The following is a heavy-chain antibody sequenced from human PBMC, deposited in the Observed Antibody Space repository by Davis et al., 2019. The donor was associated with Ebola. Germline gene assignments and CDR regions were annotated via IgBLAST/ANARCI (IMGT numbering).Heavy chain of an antibody. D-gene: IGHD6-13*01. V-gene: IGHV4-59*01. Sequence: MPSETLSLTCTVSGGSISSYYWSWIRQPPGKGLEWIGYIYYSGSTNYNPSLKSRVTISVDTSKNQFSLKLISVTAADTAVYYCAREGPGGYSSSTKVGWFDPWGQGTLVTVSS. J-gene: IGHJ5*02. CDR3: AREGPGGYSSSTKVGWFDP. CDR2: IYYSGST. CDR1: GGSISSYY.